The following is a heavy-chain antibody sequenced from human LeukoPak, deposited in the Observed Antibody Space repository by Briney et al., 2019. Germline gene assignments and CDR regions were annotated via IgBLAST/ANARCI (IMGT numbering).Heavy chain of an antibody. CDR1: GFTFSSYA. Sequence: TGGSLRLSCAASGFTFSSYAMSWVRQAPGKGLEWVSAISGSGGSTYYADSVKGRFTISRDNSKNTLYLQMNSLRAEDTAVYYCAKTKGLYSGSYGVDYWGQGTLVTVSS. CDR2: ISGSGGST. D-gene: IGHD1-26*01. V-gene: IGHV3-23*01. J-gene: IGHJ4*02. CDR3: AKTKGLYSGSYGVDY.